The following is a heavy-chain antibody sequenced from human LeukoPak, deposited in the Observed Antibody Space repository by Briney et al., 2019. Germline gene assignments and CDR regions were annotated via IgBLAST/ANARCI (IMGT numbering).Heavy chain of an antibody. V-gene: IGHV4-61*05. CDR3: ARHLVGVRGNDPIDY. CDR2: IYYSGST. Sequence: SETLSLTCTVSGGSISSSSYYWGWIRQPPGKGLEWIGYIYYSGSTNYNPSLKSRVTISVDTSKNQFSLKLSSVTAADTAVYYCARHLVGVRGNDPIDYWGQGTLVTVSS. CDR1: GGSISSSSYY. J-gene: IGHJ4*02. D-gene: IGHD3-10*01.